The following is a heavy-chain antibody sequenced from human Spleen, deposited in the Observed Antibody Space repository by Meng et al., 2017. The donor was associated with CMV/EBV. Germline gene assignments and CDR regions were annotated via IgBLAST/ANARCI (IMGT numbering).Heavy chain of an antibody. CDR3: AHIGLNDRTPYYLDLDY. Sequence: SGPTLVKPTQTLTLTCTFSGFSLSASGAGVGWIRQPPGKALEWVAHIYWNDDKRYNPSLKSRLTITKDTSKNQVVLRMTNMDPVDTATYYCAHIGLNDRTPYYLDLDYWSQGTLVTVSS. CDR2: IYWNDDK. V-gene: IGHV2-5*01. CDR1: GFSLSASGAG. J-gene: IGHJ4*02. D-gene: IGHD3-22*01.